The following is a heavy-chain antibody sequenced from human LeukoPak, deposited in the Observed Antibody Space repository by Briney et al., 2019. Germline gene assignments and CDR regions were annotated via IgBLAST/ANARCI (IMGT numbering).Heavy chain of an antibody. V-gene: IGHV4-39*01. D-gene: IGHD3-22*01. CDR1: GGSISSSSYY. CDR3: ASYYYDSADAFDI. J-gene: IGHJ3*02. Sequence: SETLSLTCTVSGGSISSSSYYWGWIRQPPGKGLEWIGSIYYSGSTYYNPSLKSRVTISVDTSKNQFSLKLSSVTAADTAVYYCASYYYDSADAFDIWGQGTMVTVSS. CDR2: IYYSGST.